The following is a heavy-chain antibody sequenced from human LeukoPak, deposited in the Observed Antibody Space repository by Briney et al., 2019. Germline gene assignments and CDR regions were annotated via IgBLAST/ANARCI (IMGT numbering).Heavy chain of an antibody. CDR1: GGSISSSSYY. V-gene: IGHV4-39*07. CDR3: ARDISSSWLFGMDV. CDR2: IYYSGST. D-gene: IGHD6-6*01. Sequence: SETLSLTCTVSGGSISSSSYYWGWIRQPPGKGLKWFGSIYYSGSTYYNPSLKSRVTISVDTSKNQFSLKLSSVTAADTAVYYCARDISSSWLFGMDVWGQGTTVTVSS. J-gene: IGHJ6*02.